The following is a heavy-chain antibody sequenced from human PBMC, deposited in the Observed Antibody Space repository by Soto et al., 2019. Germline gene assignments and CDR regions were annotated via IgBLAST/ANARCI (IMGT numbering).Heavy chain of an antibody. J-gene: IGHJ4*02. D-gene: IGHD3-10*01. CDR3: ARDMGFELSDY. Sequence: QVQLVQSGAEVKKAGASVKVSCKASGYTFTSYAMYWVRQAPGQRLEWMGWINAGNGNTKYSQKFQGRVTITRDTSASTAYMELSSLRSEDTALYYCARDMGFELSDYWGQGTLVTVSS. CDR2: INAGNGNT. CDR1: GYTFTSYA. V-gene: IGHV1-3*01.